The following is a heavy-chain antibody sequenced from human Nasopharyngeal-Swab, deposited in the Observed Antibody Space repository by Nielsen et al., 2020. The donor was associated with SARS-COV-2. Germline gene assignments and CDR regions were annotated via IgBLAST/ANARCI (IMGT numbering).Heavy chain of an antibody. CDR1: GFTFSSYW. CDR2: IKQDGSEK. V-gene: IGHV3-7*01. J-gene: IGHJ4*02. CDR3: ARDLRLNEEGHY. Sequence: GGSLRLSCAASGFTFSSYWMSWVRQAPGKGLEWVANIKQDGSEKYYVDSVKGRFTISRDNSKNTLYLQMNSLRAEDTAVYYCARDLRLNEEGHYWGQGTLVTVSS.